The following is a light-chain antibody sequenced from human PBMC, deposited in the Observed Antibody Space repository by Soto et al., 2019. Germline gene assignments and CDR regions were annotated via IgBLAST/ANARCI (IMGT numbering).Light chain of an antibody. CDR1: ERISDY. CDR3: QQTNTDTWT. Sequence: DIQMTQSPSSLSASVGHRVTITCRASERISDYLAWYQKKPGKAPKLRINTASSLRSGVPSRLSGSGSGTDLTITIDSMKHEDFATYFCQQTNTDTWTFGQGTKVDIK. CDR2: TAS. J-gene: IGKJ1*01. V-gene: IGKV1-39*01.